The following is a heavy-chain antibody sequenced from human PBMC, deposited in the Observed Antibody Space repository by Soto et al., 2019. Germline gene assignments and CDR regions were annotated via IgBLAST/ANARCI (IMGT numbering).Heavy chain of an antibody. J-gene: IGHJ4*01. D-gene: IGHD1-26*01. V-gene: IGHV3-30-3*01. CDR2: ISNDGINE. Sequence: QVQLVESGGGVVQPGRSLRLSCAASGFTFSAYAIHWVRQAPGMGLEWVAIISNDGINEYYADSVKGRFTISRDYSKNTLYLRMNSLRAEDTAVYYCARVERTYYTCYYCDYWGHGTLVTVSS. CDR1: GFTFSAYA. CDR3: ARVERTYYTCYYCDY.